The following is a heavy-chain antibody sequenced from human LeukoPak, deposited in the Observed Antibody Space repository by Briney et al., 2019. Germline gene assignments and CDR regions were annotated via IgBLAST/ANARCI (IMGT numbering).Heavy chain of an antibody. CDR2: IKPDRSDK. D-gene: IGHD2/OR15-2a*01. CDR3: ATRPAGNNFHAVFDF. V-gene: IGHV3-7*02. Sequence: PGRTLRLSCAVSGISFCGLWMACGRPTPRKGLWWGSRIKPDRSDKFYVDFVKGRFNISRDNAKKSLYLQMNSLRGEDTAVYYCATRPAGNNFHAVFDFWGQGTLITVSS. J-gene: IGHJ4*02. CDR1: GISFCGLW.